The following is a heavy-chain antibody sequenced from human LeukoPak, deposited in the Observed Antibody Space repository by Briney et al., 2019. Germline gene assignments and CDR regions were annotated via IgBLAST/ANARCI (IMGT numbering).Heavy chain of an antibody. D-gene: IGHD2-2*01. V-gene: IGHV5-51*01. J-gene: IGHJ4*02. CDR2: IYPGDSDT. CDR3: ARLCSSTSCYSFAFDY. Sequence: GESLKISCKGSGYSFTSYWIGWVRQMPGKGLEWMGIIYPGDSDTRYSPSFQGQVTISADKSISTAYLQWSSLKAPDTAMYYCARLCSSTSCYSFAFDYWGQGTLVTVSS. CDR1: GYSFTSYW.